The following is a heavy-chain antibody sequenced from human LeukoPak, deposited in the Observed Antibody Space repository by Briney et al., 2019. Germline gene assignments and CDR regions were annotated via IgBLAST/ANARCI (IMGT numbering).Heavy chain of an antibody. J-gene: IGHJ3*02. Sequence: GGSLRLSCAASGFTFSDYYMSWIRQAPGKGLEWVSYISSSGSTIYYADSVKGRFTISRDNAKNSLYLQMNSLRAEDTAVYYCAKDPNGDYVGAFDSWGQGTMVTVSS. CDR2: ISSSGSTI. V-gene: IGHV3-11*01. D-gene: IGHD4-17*01. CDR3: AKDPNGDYVGAFDS. CDR1: GFTFSDYY.